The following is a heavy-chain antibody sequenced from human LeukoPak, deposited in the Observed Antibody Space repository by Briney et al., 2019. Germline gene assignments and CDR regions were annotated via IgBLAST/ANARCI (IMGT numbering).Heavy chain of an antibody. CDR2: IFWDDDK. Sequence: SGPTLVKPPHTLTLTWTCTGCSSSTSGVGVGWIRQPPGKAPEWLALIFWDDDKRYSPSLKSRLTITKDTSKNQVVLIMTNMGPVDTATYYCARTWSNLGFRLRPPWGQGTLVTVSS. D-gene: IGHD3-3*01. V-gene: IGHV2-5*02. CDR3: ARTWSNLGFRLRPP. CDR1: GCSSSTSGVG. J-gene: IGHJ5*02.